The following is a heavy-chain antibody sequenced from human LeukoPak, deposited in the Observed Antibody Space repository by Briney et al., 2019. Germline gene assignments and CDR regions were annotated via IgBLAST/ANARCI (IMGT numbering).Heavy chain of an antibody. CDR2: IYYSGST. Sequence: PSETLSLTCTVSGGSISSGGYYWSWIRQHPGKGLEWIGYIYYSGSTYYNPSLKSRVTISVDTSKNQFSLKLSSVTAADTAVYYCARGNRNRGVLFDYWGQGTLVTVSS. V-gene: IGHV4-31*03. D-gene: IGHD1-14*01. CDR3: ARGNRNRGVLFDY. J-gene: IGHJ4*02. CDR1: GGSISSGGYY.